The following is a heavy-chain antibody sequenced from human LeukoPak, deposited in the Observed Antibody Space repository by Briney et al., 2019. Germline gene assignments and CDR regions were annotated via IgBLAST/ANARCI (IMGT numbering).Heavy chain of an antibody. CDR3: ARGLGIAADY. J-gene: IGHJ4*02. D-gene: IGHD6-25*01. CDR1: GGSFSGYY. V-gene: IGHV4-34*01. CDR2: INHSGST. Sequence: PSETLSLTCAVYGGSFSGYYWSWIRQPPGKGLEWIGEINHSGSTNYNPSLKSRVTISVDTSKNQFSLKLNSVAAADTAVYYCARGLGIAADYWGQGTLVTVSS.